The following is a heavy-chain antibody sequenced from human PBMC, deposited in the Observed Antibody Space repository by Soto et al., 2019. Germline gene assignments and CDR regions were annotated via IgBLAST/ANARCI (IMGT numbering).Heavy chain of an antibody. Sequence: SLSLTCSVSVAALKSGNYYWSWILQVPGKGLEWIGHIYVTGAVDYNPSLRDRITISQDTSERQFSLNLRLVTAADTAVYYCARLRIATNNYKWFDPWGQGTLVTVSS. CDR3: ARLRIATNNYKWFDP. CDR1: VAALKSGNYY. CDR2: IYVTGAV. J-gene: IGHJ5*02. D-gene: IGHD2-21*01. V-gene: IGHV4-31*03.